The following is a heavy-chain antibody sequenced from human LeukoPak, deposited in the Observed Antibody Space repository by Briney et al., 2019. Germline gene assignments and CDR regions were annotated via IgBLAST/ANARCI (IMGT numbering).Heavy chain of an antibody. J-gene: IGHJ4*02. CDR2: ISYDGSNK. CDR1: GFTFSSYG. V-gene: IGHV3-30*18. CDR3: AKGTPYYYNSSGYSSLNLDY. D-gene: IGHD3-22*01. Sequence: PGRSLRLSCAASGFTFSSYGMHWVRQAPGKGLERVAVISYDGSNKYYADSVKGRFTISRDNSKNTLYLQMNSLRAEDTAVYYCAKGTPYYYNSSGYSSLNLDYWGQGTLVTVSS.